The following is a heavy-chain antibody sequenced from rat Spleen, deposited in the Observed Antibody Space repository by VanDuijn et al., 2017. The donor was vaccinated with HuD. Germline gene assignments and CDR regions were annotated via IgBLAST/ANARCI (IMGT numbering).Heavy chain of an antibody. Sequence: EVQLVESGGGLVQPGSSLKVFCVASGFTFSSYVMHWFRQAPENGIEWLAYINTDSSDTHYAEAVRGRFTISRDNAKNTVDMQLSSLRSEDTAIYFCAREVNYGRYFDYWGQGVMVTVSS. CDR3: AREVNYGRYFDY. V-gene: IGHV5-43*01. CDR2: INTDSSDT. D-gene: IGHD1-11*01. J-gene: IGHJ2*01. CDR1: GFTFSSYV.